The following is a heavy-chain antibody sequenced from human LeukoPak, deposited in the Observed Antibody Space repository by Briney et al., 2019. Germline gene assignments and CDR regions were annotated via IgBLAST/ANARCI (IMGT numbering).Heavy chain of an antibody. CDR3: ARHVFN. J-gene: IGHJ4*02. CDR1: GFTFSSYA. CDR2: ISYDGSNK. Sequence: PGGSLRLSCAASGFTFSSYAMHWVRQAPGKGLEWVAVISYDGSNKYYADSVKGRFTISRDNSKNTLYLQMNSLRAEDTAVYYCARHVFNWGQGTLVTVSS. V-gene: IGHV3-30*14. D-gene: IGHD3-10*02.